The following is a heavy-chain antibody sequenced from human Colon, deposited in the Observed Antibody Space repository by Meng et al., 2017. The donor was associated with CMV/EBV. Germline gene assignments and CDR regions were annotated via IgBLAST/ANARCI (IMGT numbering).Heavy chain of an antibody. CDR3: AKYRAYCRSSSSSPNYFDP. CDR1: GFTFNRNS. V-gene: IGHV3-23*01. J-gene: IGHJ4*02. CDR2: LNGVGAST. Sequence: GESLKISCAASGFTFNRNSMSWVRQAPGKGLEWVSGLNGVGASTYYADSVKGRFTISRANSKNTLYLRMLDLRAEYTAMYYCAKYRAYCRSSSSSPNYFDPWGQGTLVTVSS. D-gene: IGHD2-2*01.